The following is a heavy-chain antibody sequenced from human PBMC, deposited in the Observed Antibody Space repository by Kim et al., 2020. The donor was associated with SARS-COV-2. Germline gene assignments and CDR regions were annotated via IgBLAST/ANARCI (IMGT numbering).Heavy chain of an antibody. CDR2: LFYNGNT. CDR3: ARGGSYKAYFGS. J-gene: IGHJ4*02. V-gene: IGHV4-59*12. Sequence: SETLSLTCTVSGGSINSFHWSWIRQPPGKGLEWIGYLFYNGNTSYNPSLKGRVTISRDTSKNHFSLNLTSVTAADTAVYYCARGGSYKAYFGSWGQGAL. CDR1: GGSINSFH. D-gene: IGHD1-26*01.